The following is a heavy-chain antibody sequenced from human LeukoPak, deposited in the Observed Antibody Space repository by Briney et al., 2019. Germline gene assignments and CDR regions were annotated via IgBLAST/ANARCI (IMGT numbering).Heavy chain of an antibody. J-gene: IGHJ4*02. D-gene: IGHD2-2*01. Sequence: GESLKISCKGSGYRLTSYWIGWVRQMPGKGLEWMGIIYPGDSDTRYSPSFQGQVTISADKSISTAYLQWRSLKASDSAMYYCARQAAAGIYWSQGTLVTVSS. CDR2: IYPGDSDT. CDR1: GYRLTSYW. CDR3: ARQAAAGIY. V-gene: IGHV5-51*01.